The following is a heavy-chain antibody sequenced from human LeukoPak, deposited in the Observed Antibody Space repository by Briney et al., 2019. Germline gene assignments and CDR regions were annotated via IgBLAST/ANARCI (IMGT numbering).Heavy chain of an antibody. J-gene: IGHJ4*02. Sequence: SETLSLTCTVSGASVSSWYWSWIRQPPGKGLEWIGYVYDSGTTKYNPSLKSRVTISVDTSKNQFSLKLSSVTAADTAVYYCARHSTYDYGDYDVEGSYYLDYWGQGTLVTVSS. CDR2: VYDSGTT. D-gene: IGHD4-17*01. V-gene: IGHV4-59*08. CDR3: ARHSTYDYGDYDVEGSYYLDY. CDR1: GASVSSWY.